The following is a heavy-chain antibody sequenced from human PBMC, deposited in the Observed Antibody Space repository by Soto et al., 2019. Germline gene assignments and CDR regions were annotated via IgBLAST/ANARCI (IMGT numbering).Heavy chain of an antibody. D-gene: IGHD3-16*01. CDR1: GGSLSSSNYY. CDR3: ARHKQRGVINS. CDR2: INYSGST. J-gene: IGHJ4*02. V-gene: IGHV4-39*01. Sequence: SETLSLTCTVSGGSLSSSNYYWGWIRQPPGQGLEWIGAINYSGSTYFNPSLKSRVTVSVDTAKNQFSLKLNSPTATDTAIYYCARHKQRGVINSWGQGTLVTVSS.